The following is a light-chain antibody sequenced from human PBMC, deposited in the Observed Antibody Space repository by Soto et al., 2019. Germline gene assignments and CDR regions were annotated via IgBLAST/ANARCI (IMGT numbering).Light chain of an antibody. V-gene: IGKV3-11*01. CDR2: DAS. CDR1: QNVDTF. J-gene: IGKJ4*01. Sequence: VLTQSPGTVSLSPGERASLSCRASQNVDTFLAWYQQKPGQPPRLLMYDASRRITGVPARFSGSGSGTDFTLTITSLEPEDVAVYYCQQRYNWPVTFGAGTRVEI. CDR3: QQRYNWPVT.